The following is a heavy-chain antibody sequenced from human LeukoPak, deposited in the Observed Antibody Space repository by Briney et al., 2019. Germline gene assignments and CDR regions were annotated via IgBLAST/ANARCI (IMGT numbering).Heavy chain of an antibody. D-gene: IGHD1-26*01. Sequence: PGGSLRLSCAASGFTFSNYEMNWVRQAPGKGLDWVAYISRGGRTVDYADSVKGRFTISRDSAKNALYLQMNSLRAEDTAVYYCARESYFYRAVDYWGQGTLVTVSS. V-gene: IGHV3-48*03. CDR3: ARESYFYRAVDY. CDR1: GFTFSNYE. CDR2: ISRGGRTV. J-gene: IGHJ4*02.